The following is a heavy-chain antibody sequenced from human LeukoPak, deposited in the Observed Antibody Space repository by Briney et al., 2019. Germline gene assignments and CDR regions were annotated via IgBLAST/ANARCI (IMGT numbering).Heavy chain of an antibody. Sequence: SETLSLTCTVSGGSISTSNYYWGWIRQPPGKGLEWIGNIFYSGSTYYSPSLKSRVTISLDTSRNQFSLKLTSVTAADTAVYYCAREVSITMVRGVKKNWFDPWGQGTLVTVSS. CDR3: AREVSITMVRGVKKNWFDP. CDR1: GGSISTSNYY. V-gene: IGHV4-39*07. D-gene: IGHD3-10*01. CDR2: IFYSGST. J-gene: IGHJ5*02.